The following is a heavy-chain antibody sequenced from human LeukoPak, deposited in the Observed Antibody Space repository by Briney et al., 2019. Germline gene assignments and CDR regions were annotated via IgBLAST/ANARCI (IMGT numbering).Heavy chain of an antibody. CDR2: ISAYNGNT. D-gene: IGHD3-3*01. J-gene: IGHJ4*02. V-gene: IGHV1-18*01. CDR3: ARDRGAARYDFWSGYYWPGFDY. CDR1: GYTFTSYG. Sequence: ASVTVSCKASGYTFTSYGISWVRQAPGQGLEWMGWISAYNGNTNYAQKLQGRVTMTTDTSTSTAYMELRSLRSDDTAVYYCARDRGAARYDFWSGYYWPGFDYWGQGTLVTVSS.